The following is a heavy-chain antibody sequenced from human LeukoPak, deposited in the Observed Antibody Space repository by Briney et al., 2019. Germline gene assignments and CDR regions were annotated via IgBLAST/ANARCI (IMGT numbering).Heavy chain of an antibody. CDR1: GYTFTSYD. V-gene: IGHV1-8*03. D-gene: IGHD3-3*01. J-gene: IGHJ3*02. CDR2: MNPNSGNT. Sequence: ASVKVSCXASGYTFTSYDINWVRLATGQGLAWMGWMNPNSGNTGYAQKFQGRVTITRNTSISTAYMELSSLRSEDTAVYYCARGPILEWSNPYAFDIWGQGTMVTVSS. CDR3: ARGPILEWSNPYAFDI.